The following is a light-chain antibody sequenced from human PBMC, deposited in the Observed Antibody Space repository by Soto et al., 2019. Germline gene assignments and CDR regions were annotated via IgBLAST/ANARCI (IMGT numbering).Light chain of an antibody. CDR1: QSVTSSH. CDR3: QKRSNWPPIT. J-gene: IGKJ5*01. V-gene: IGKV3D-20*02. CDR2: GAS. Sequence: EIVLTQTPGTLSLSPGERATLSCRASQSVTSSHLAWYQQKPGQAPRLLIYGASTRATGIPDRFSGSGSGTNFPPPTSSRGPKNFAVYNCQKRSNWPPITFGQGTRLEIK.